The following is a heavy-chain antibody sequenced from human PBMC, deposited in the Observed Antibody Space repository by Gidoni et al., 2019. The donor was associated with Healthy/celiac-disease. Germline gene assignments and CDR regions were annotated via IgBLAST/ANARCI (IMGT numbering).Heavy chain of an antibody. CDR1: GGSISRYY. CDR3: ARSPWGNWFDP. Sequence: QVQLQESGPGLVKPSETLSLTCTVSGGSISRYYWSWIRQPPGKGLEWIGYSSYSGSTNYNPSLKSRVTISVDTSKNQFSLKLSSVTAADTAVYYCARSPWGNWFDPWGQGTLVTVSS. CDR2: SSYSGST. D-gene: IGHD3-16*01. V-gene: IGHV4-59*01. J-gene: IGHJ5*02.